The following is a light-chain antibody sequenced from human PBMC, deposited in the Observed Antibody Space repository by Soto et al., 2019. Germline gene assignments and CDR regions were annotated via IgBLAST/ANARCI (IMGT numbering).Light chain of an antibody. Sequence: QSVLTQPASVSASPGQSITISCTGTSSDVGSYNLVSWYQQHPGKAPKLIIYEVSKRPSGVSSRFSGSKSGNTASLTISGLQAEDEADYYCHSYAGSRTHYVFGTGTKLTVL. CDR2: EVS. V-gene: IGLV2-23*02. CDR3: HSYAGSRTHYV. J-gene: IGLJ1*01. CDR1: SSDVGSYNL.